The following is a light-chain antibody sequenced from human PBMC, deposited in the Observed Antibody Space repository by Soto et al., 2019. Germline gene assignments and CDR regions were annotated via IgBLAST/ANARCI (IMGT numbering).Light chain of an antibody. Sequence: QSALTQPASVSGSPGQSITISCTGTSSDVGGYNYVSWYQQHPGKAPKLMIYEVSNRPSGVSNRFSGSKSGNTASLTISGLQAEDEANSYCSSYTTSSTLYVVFGGGTKLTVL. V-gene: IGLV2-14*01. CDR2: EVS. J-gene: IGLJ2*01. CDR3: SSYTTSSTLYVV. CDR1: SSDVGGYNY.